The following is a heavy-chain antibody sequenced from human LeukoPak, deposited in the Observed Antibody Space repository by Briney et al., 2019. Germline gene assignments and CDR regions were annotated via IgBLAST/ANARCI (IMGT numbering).Heavy chain of an antibody. D-gene: IGHD1-26*01. CDR2: IYYSGST. V-gene: IGHV4-61*01. J-gene: IGHJ4*02. CDR1: GGSVNSGSYY. Sequence: SETLSLTCTVSGGSVNSGSYYWNWLRQPPGKGLEWIGYIYYSGSTNYNPSLKSRVTISVDTSKNQFSLKLSSVTAADTAVYYCARAAYSGSYPSDYWGQGTLVTVSS. CDR3: ARAAYSGSYPSDY.